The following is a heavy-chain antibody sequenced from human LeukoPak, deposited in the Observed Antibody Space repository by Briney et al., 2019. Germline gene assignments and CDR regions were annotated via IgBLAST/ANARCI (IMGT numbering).Heavy chain of an antibody. CDR1: GFTFSSYN. D-gene: IGHD6-13*01. J-gene: IGHJ4*02. V-gene: IGHV3-48*04. Sequence: PGGSLRLSCAASGFTFSSYNMNWVRQAPGKGLEWVSYISSSRSTIYYADSGKGRFTISRDNAKNSLYLQMSSLRAEDTAVYYCAREHQPGYSSSWYSLDYWGQGSLVTVSS. CDR3: AREHQPGYSSSWYSLDY. CDR2: ISSSRSTI.